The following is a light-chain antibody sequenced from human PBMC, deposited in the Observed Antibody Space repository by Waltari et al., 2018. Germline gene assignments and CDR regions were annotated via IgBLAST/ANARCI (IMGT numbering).Light chain of an antibody. CDR1: SSNIGRNI. Sequence: QSVLTQPPSTSGTPGQRVRISCSGSSSNIGRNIVTLYQQLPGSAPKLLIYSNSQRPSGVPDRFSGSKSDTSASLAISGLESDDEADYYCAAWDDSLNGWVFGGGTKLTVL. CDR2: SNS. CDR3: AAWDDSLNGWV. V-gene: IGLV1-44*01. J-gene: IGLJ3*02.